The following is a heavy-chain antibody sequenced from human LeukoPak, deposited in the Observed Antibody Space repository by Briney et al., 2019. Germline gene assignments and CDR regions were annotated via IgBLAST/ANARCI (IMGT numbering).Heavy chain of an antibody. CDR1: GFTFSSYA. CDR3: AKGLWFEKDGFGY. V-gene: IGHV3-23*01. D-gene: IGHD3-10*01. Sequence: GGSLRLSCAASGFTFSSYAMSWVRQAPGKGLEWVSALSGSGGSTFYADSVKGRFTISRDNSKNTLYLQMNSLRAEDTAVYYCAKGLWFEKDGFGYWGQGTLVTVSS. CDR2: LSGSGGST. J-gene: IGHJ4*02.